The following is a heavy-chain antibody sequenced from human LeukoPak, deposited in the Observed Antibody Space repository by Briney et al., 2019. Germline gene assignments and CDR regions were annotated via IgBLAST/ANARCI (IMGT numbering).Heavy chain of an antibody. CDR3: ARGGSYPNDPFDI. Sequence: GGSLRLSCVASGFTFSKYTMIWVRQGPGKGLEWVSVIYTGGSTHYADSVEGRITISRDNSKNTLFLQMNSLRAEDTAVYYCARGGSYPNDPFDIWGQGTMVTVTS. V-gene: IGHV3-53*01. D-gene: IGHD1-26*01. CDR1: GFTFSKYT. J-gene: IGHJ3*02. CDR2: IYTGGST.